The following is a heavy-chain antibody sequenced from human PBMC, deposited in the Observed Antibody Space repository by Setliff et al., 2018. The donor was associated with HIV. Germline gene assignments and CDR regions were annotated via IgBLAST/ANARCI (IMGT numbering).Heavy chain of an antibody. CDR2: IYYTGNT. Sequence: PSETLSLTCTVSGGSVGSSSYYWAWIRQPPGKGLEWIGNIYYTGNTKYNPSLESRVTFSIDTSENQFSLRLASVTAADTAIYYCARDDSIVLVPAIMRGDGFDFWGQGRMVTVS. J-gene: IGHJ3*01. CDR3: ARDDSIVLVPAIMRGDGFDF. D-gene: IGHD2-2*01. V-gene: IGHV4-39*07. CDR1: GGSVGSSSYY.